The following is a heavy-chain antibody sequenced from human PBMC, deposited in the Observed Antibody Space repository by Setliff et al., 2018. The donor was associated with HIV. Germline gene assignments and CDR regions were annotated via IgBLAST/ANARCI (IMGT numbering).Heavy chain of an antibody. CDR1: GGSIRSHY. Sequence: PSETLSLTCTVSGGSIRSHYWSWIRQPPGKRLEWIGYIYYSGSTNYTPSLKSRVTISVHTAKNQFSLKLSSVTAADTAVYYCARLRGSYDFSNWFDPWGQGTQVTVSS. CDR3: ARLRGSYDFSNWFDP. D-gene: IGHD3-3*01. J-gene: IGHJ5*02. CDR2: IYYSGST. V-gene: IGHV4-59*11.